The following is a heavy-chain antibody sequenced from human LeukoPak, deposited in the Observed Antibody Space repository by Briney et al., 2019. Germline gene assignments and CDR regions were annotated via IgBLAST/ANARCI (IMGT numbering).Heavy chain of an antibody. J-gene: IGHJ5*02. D-gene: IGHD3-22*01. CDR2: ISYDGSNK. CDR3: ARDSPRKYYYDSSGPP. CDR1: GFTFSSYA. Sequence: PGGSLRLSCAASGFTFSSYAMHWVRQAPGKGLGWVAVISYDGSNKYYADSVKGRFTISRDNSKNTLYLQMNSLRAEDTAVYYCARDSPRKYYYDSSGPPWGQGTLVTVSS. V-gene: IGHV3-30-3*01.